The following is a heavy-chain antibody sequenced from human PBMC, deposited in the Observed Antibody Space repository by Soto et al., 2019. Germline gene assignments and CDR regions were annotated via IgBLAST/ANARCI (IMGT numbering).Heavy chain of an antibody. CDR3: AREGSGYNF. CDR1: GCRFSNFG. V-gene: IGHV1-69*01. D-gene: IGHD5-12*01. J-gene: IGHJ4*02. CDR2: VVPVFGRP. Sequence: SVEECFKASGCRFSNFGLSWVRQAPGQGLEWRGGVVPVFGRPNYAQRFRGRLTITADESTSTGYMELIRLRSDDPAVYYCAREGSGYNFWGQGTQFTGSS.